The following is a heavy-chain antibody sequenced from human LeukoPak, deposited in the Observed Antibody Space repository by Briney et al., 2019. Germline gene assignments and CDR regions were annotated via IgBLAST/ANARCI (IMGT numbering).Heavy chain of an antibody. V-gene: IGHV5-51*01. CDR1: GYSFTSNW. D-gene: IGHD5-12*01. CDR2: IYPGDSDT. J-gene: IGHJ4*02. CDR3: ARQYIVATMPDY. Sequence: GESLKTPCKGFGYSFTSNWNGRVRQMPGKGLEWMGIIYPGDSDTRFSPSFEGPVTISADKSISTAYLQWSSLKASDTAMYYCARQYIVATMPDYWGQGTLVTVSS.